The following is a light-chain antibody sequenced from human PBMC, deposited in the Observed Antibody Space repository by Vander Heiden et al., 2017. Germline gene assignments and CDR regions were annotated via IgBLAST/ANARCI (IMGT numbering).Light chain of an antibody. J-gene: IGLJ2*01. CDR1: RDVGGGSNY. CDR3: SSYTSSSTLVV. CDR2: DVS. V-gene: IGLV2-14*01. Sequence: QSAPTQPGSVAGVPGQSIAISCPGTRDVGGGSNYFSWSHQHPAKAPNLMIYDVSNRPSGVANRFSGSKSGNTASLTISGLQAEDEADYYCSSYTSSSTLVVFGGGTKLTVL.